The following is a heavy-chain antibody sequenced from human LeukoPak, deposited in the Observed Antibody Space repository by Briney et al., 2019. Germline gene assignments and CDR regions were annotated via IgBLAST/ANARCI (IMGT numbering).Heavy chain of an antibody. J-gene: IGHJ4*02. Sequence: ASVKVSCKASGYTFIDYYMHWVRQAPGHGLEWMRWINPNSGGTNYALKFQGRVTMTRDTSIDTAYLELSRLRSDDTAVYYCARDQGTLRFLEWRFDYWGQGTLVTVSS. CDR3: ARDQGTLRFLEWRFDY. V-gene: IGHV1-2*02. CDR2: INPNSGGT. CDR1: GYTFIDYY. D-gene: IGHD3-3*01.